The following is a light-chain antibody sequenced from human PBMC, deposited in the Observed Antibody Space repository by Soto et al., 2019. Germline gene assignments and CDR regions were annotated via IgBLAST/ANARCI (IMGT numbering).Light chain of an antibody. CDR3: SSYTSSSTLEV. CDR1: SSDVGGYNY. Sequence: QSALTQPASVSGSPGQSITISCTGTSSDVGGYNYVSWYQQHPGKATKLMIYVVSNRPSGVSNRFSGSKSGNTASLTISGFLAEDEADYYCSSYTSSSTLEVFGTGTKVTVL. J-gene: IGLJ1*01. V-gene: IGLV2-14*01. CDR2: VVS.